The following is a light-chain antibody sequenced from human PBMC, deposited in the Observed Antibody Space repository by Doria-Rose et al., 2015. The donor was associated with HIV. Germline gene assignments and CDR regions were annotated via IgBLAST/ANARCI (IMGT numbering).Light chain of an antibody. CDR1: QSLLYTSKHY. CDR2: WAY. Sequence: TQPPESLGMSLGERATLHCKSNQSLLYTSKHYLAWYQQKPGQPPKLLIYWAYTRQSGVPARFSGSGSGTDFTLTISSLEAEDVAVYYCQQYYDTPSFGPGTTVDIK. CDR3: QQYYDTPS. J-gene: IGKJ3*01. V-gene: IGKV4-1*01.